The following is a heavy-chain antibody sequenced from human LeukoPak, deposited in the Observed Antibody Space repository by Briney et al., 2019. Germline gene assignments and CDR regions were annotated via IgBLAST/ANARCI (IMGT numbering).Heavy chain of an antibody. D-gene: IGHD3-9*01. CDR1: GGSISPYY. V-gene: IGHV4-59*01. J-gene: IGHJ6*02. Sequence: SETLSLTCVVSGGSISPYYWSWIRQSPGKGLEWIGYIDPSGSASYNPSLKSRVTIFVDTSKNLFSLILTSVSASDTAIYYCARDHWLFSSKTWYYYGMDVWGQGTTATVSS. CDR2: IDPSGSA. CDR3: ARDHWLFSSKTWYYYGMDV.